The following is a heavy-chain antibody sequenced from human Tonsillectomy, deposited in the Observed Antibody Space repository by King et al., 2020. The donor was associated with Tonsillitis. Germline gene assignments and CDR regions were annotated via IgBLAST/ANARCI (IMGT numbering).Heavy chain of an antibody. CDR2: IWYDGSNE. Sequence: VQLVESGGGVVQPGRSLRLSCSASGFTFSTYAMHWVRQAPGKGLEWVALIWYDGSNEHYADSVKGRFTISRDNFKNTLDLQMNSLRAEDTAVYYCARAGQFGVVKRWLDPWRQGTLVTVSS. CDR1: GFTFSTYA. V-gene: IGHV3-33*01. CDR3: ARAGQFGVVKRWLDP. D-gene: IGHD3-3*01. J-gene: IGHJ5*02.